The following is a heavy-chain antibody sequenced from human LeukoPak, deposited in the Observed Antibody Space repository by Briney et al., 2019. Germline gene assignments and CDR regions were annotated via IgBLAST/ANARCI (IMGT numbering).Heavy chain of an antibody. CDR2: IYYSGTT. Sequence: SETLSLTCTVSGVSISSSNFYWAWIRQPPGKGLEWIGNIYYSGTTYYNPSLKSRVTISVDTSKNQFSLKLSSVTAADTAVYYCTRGSIAYYYMDVWGKGTTVTISS. J-gene: IGHJ6*03. CDR1: GVSISSSNFY. CDR3: TRGSIAYYYMDV. V-gene: IGHV4-39*07. D-gene: IGHD3-22*01.